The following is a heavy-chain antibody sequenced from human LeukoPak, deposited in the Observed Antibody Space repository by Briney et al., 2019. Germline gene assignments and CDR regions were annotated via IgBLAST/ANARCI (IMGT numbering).Heavy chain of an antibody. J-gene: IGHJ4*02. CDR3: VRVLASCYYY. Sequence: GGPLRLSCAPSVCTLSSYWMGWVRQAPGKEPEWVGNIKEEGSEKYYVDSVKGRFTTSRDNAKNSLYLQMNSLRAEDTAVYYCVRVLASCYYYWGQGTLVTVSS. D-gene: IGHD2-2*01. V-gene: IGHV3-7*04. CDR1: VCTLSSYW. CDR2: IKEEGSEK.